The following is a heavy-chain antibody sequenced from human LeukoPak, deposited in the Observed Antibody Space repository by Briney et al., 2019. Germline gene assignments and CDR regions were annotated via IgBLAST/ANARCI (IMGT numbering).Heavy chain of an antibody. J-gene: IGHJ4*02. CDR3: ARSTYSYYFDY. CDR2: IYTSGST. Sequence: SETLSLTCTVSGGSISSGSYYWSWIRQPAGKGLEWIGRIYTSGSTNYNPSLKSRVTISVDTSKNQFSLKLSSVTAADTAVYYCARSTYSYYFDYWGQGTLVTVS. V-gene: IGHV4-61*02. CDR1: GGSISSGSYY. D-gene: IGHD2-15*01.